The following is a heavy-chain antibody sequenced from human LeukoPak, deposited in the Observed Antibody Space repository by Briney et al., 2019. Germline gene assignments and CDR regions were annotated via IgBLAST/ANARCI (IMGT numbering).Heavy chain of an antibody. J-gene: IGHJ3*02. V-gene: IGHV4-38-2*02. CDR3: AREGPLDGGSSLYAFDI. CDR1: GYPISSGYY. D-gene: IGHD2-15*01. CDR2: IYHRGST. Sequence: PSETLSLTCTVSGYPISSGYYWGWIRQPPGKGLEWIGGIYHRGSTYYNPSLKSRVTISVDTSKNQFSLKLSSVTAADTAVYYCAREGPLDGGSSLYAFDIWGQGTMVTVSS.